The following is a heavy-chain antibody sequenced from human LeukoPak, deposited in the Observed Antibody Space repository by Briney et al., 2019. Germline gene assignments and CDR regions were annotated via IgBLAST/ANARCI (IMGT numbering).Heavy chain of an antibody. CDR2: ISWNSGSI. CDR3: ARVIAGAIDY. Sequence: GGSLRLSCAASGFTFDDYAMHWVRQAPGKGLEWVSGISWNSGSIGYADSVKGRFTISRDNPNNSLYLQMHSLRAGDAAVYYCARVIAGAIDYWGQGTLVTVSS. J-gene: IGHJ4*02. CDR1: GFTFDDYA. V-gene: IGHV3-9*01.